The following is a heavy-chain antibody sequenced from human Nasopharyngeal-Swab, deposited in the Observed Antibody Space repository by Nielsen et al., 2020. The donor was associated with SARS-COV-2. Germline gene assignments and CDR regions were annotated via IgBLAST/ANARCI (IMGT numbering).Heavy chain of an antibody. CDR3: ATPISIPSQGYHFDS. D-gene: IGHD6-6*01. CDR1: GDTFTSYD. J-gene: IGHJ4*02. V-gene: IGHV1-8*01. Sequence: AAVKVSCKASGDTFTSYDINWVRQATGQGLEGMGWMNPNSGSTGYAQKFQGRVTMTRNTSISTAYMELSSLRSEDTAVYYCATPISIPSQGYHFDSWGQGPLVTVSS. CDR2: MNPNSGST.